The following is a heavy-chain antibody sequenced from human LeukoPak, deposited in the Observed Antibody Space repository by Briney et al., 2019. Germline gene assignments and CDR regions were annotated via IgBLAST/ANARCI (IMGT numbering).Heavy chain of an antibody. Sequence: GGSLILSCVASGLTFDDYGMSWVRQAPGKGLEWVSGINWNGGTTTYADSVKGRFTISRDNAKNSLYLQMNSLRVEDTAFYYCARNSGANVYTYSFQYWGRGALVTISS. V-gene: IGHV3-20*04. CDR2: INWNGGTT. D-gene: IGHD1-26*01. CDR1: GLTFDDYG. CDR3: ARNSGANVYTYSFQY. J-gene: IGHJ4*02.